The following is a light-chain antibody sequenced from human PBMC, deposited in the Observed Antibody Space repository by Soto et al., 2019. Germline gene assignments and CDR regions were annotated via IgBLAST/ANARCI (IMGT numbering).Light chain of an antibody. V-gene: IGLV1-44*01. CDR1: SSSIGSNT. CDR3: AAWDDSLNGWV. J-gene: IGLJ3*02. Sequence: QSALTQPPSASGTPGQRVTISCSGSSSSIGSNTVNWYQQLPGTAPKLLIYINNQRPSGVPDRFSGSKSGTSASLAISGLQSEDEADYYCAAWDDSLNGWVFGGGTKLTVL. CDR2: INN.